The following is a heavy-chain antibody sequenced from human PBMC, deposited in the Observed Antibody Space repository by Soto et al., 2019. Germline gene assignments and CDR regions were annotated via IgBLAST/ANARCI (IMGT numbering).Heavy chain of an antibody. D-gene: IGHD3-3*01. CDR2: IYNSGTT. CDR3: ARGPSADKVDY. J-gene: IGHJ4*02. V-gene: IGHV4-30-4*01. Sequence: QVQLQESGPGLVKPSQTLSLTCTVSGGSINRGGYFWSSIRQTPGKGLEWIGHIYNSGTTYTNPSLNSRATISGDTSPNQFSLNLKSVTAADTAVYYCARGPSADKVDYWGQGTLVTVSS. CDR1: GGSINRGGYF.